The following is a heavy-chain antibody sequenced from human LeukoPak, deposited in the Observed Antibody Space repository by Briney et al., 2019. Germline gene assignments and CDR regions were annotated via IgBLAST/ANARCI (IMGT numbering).Heavy chain of an antibody. V-gene: IGHV4-34*01. J-gene: IGHJ4*02. CDR3: VTYYYGSSAPKRNY. Sequence: SKTLSLTCAVYGGSFSDYFWSWICQPPGKGLEWIGEISHSGSTTYNPSLRSRVTISGDTSKKQFSLKLSSVTAADTAVYYCVTYYYGSSAPKRNYWGQGILVTVSS. CDR1: GGSFSDYF. D-gene: IGHD3-22*01. CDR2: ISHSGST.